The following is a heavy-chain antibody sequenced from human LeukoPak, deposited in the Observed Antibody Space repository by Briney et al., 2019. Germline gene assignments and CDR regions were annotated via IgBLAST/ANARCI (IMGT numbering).Heavy chain of an antibody. V-gene: IGHV4-39*01. D-gene: IGHD3-22*01. Sequence: SETLSLTCSVSGGSMRTSSFYWGWIRQAPGKRLEWIGNVFYNGNTYYSPSLETRVAISVDTSKNQFSLSLSSVTAADTAVYYCARQFFYDRSAADYWGQGTLVTVSS. CDR1: GGSMRTSSFY. J-gene: IGHJ4*02. CDR3: ARQFFYDRSAADY. CDR2: VFYNGNT.